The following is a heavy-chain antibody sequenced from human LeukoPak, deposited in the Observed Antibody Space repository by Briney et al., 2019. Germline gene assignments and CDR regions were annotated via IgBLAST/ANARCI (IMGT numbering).Heavy chain of an antibody. CDR3: TRDSGTYNWFDP. Sequence: GGSLRLSCAPSGFTFSGSAIRWVRQSSGKGLEWLGQIDKKDKGYATATAYAASVTGRFTISRDDSINTAYLQMKNLKTEDTALYYCTRDSGTYNWFDPWGQGTLVTVSS. CDR2: IDKKDKGYATAT. D-gene: IGHD1-26*01. V-gene: IGHV3-73*01. CDR1: GFTFSGSA. J-gene: IGHJ5*02.